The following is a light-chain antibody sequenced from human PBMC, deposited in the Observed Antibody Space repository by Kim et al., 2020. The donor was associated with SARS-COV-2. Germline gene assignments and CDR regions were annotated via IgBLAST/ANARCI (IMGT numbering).Light chain of an antibody. CDR3: LQDYNYPMT. V-gene: IGKV1-6*01. Sequence: AIHMTQSPSSLSVSVGDRVTITCRASQGIRNDLGWYQQKPEKAPKLLIYGISTLQSGVPSRFSGSGSGTDFTLTISSLQPEDFATYYCLQDYNYPMTFGQGTKVDIK. J-gene: IGKJ1*01. CDR2: GIS. CDR1: QGIRND.